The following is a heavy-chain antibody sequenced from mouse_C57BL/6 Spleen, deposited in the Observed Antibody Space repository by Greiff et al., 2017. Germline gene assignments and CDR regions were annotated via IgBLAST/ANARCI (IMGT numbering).Heavy chain of an antibody. V-gene: IGHV5-15*01. J-gene: IGHJ4*01. Sequence: EVQRVESGGGLVQPGGSLKLSCAASGFTFSDYGMAWVRQAPREGPEWVAFISNLAYSIYYADTVTGRFTISREKAKNTLYLEMSSLRSEDPAMYCCARLIYDGYYRAMDYWGQGASVTVSS. CDR1: GFTFSDYG. D-gene: IGHD2-3*01. CDR2: ISNLAYSI. CDR3: ARLIYDGYYRAMDY.